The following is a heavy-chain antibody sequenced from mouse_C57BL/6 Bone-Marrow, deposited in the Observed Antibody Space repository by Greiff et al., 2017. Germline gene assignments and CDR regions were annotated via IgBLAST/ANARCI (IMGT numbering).Heavy chain of an antibody. J-gene: IGHJ1*03. V-gene: IGHV1-74*01. D-gene: IGHD1-1*01. CDR2: IHPSDSDT. Sequence: QVQLQQSGAELVKPGASVKVSCKASGYTFTSYWMHWVKQRPGQGLEWIGRIHPSDSDTNYNQKFKGKATLTVDKSSSTAYMQLSSLTSEDSAVYYCAMITTVVAMDFDVWGTGTTVTVSS. CDR1: GYTFTSYW. CDR3: AMITTVVAMDFDV.